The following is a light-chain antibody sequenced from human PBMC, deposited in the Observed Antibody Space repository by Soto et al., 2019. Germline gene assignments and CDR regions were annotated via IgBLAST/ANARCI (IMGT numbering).Light chain of an antibody. CDR3: ISYTNINTRACV. CDR1: SGDIGSYNR. J-gene: IGLJ1*01. CDR2: EVT. Sequence: QPVLTQPASVSGSPGQSITISCTGTSGDIGSYNRVSWYQQHPGKAPKLIIYEVTDRPSGVSNRLSGSKSGNTASLTISGRQAEDADEYYCISYTNINTRACVFGTGTQLTVL. V-gene: IGLV2-14*01.